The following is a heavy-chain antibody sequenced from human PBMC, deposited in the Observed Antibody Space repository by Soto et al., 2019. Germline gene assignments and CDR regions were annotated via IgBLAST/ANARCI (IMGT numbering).Heavy chain of an antibody. D-gene: IGHD3-22*01. Sequence: QVQLVQSGAEEQKPGASMKVSCKASGYTFTSYAMHWVRQAPGQRLEWMGWTNAGNGNTKYSQKFQGRVTITRDTTASTAYMELSSLRSEDTAVYYCARGSGYYYWDDYWGQGTLVTVSS. CDR1: GYTFTSYA. V-gene: IGHV1-3*05. J-gene: IGHJ4*02. CDR3: ARGSGYYYWDDY. CDR2: TNAGNGNT.